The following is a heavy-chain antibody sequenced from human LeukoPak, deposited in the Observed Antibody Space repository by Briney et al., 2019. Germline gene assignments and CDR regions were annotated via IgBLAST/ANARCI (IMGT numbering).Heavy chain of an antibody. J-gene: IGHJ4*02. CDR2: INPISGGT. D-gene: IGHD3-10*01. CDR3: ARVESAYYGSGSNFDY. CDR1: GYTFTGYY. V-gene: IGHV1-2*02. Sequence: VASVKVSCKASGYTFTGYYMHWVRQAPGQGLEWMGWINPISGGTNYAQNFQGRVTMTRDTSISTAYMELSRLRSDDTDVYYCARVESAYYGSGSNFDYWGQGTLVTVSS.